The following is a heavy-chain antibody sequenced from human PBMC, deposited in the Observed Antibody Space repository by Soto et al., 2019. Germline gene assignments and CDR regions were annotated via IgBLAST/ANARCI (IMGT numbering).Heavy chain of an antibody. J-gene: IGHJ3*01. CDR3: VRMGHYTL. CDR2: MNPNSGNT. Sequence: QVQLVQSGAEVKKPGASVKVSCKASGYTYTSYDINWVRQATGQGLEWMGWMNPNSGNTGYTQKFQGRVTMTRTTSITTAYMELSSLTSDDTAGYYCVRMGHYTLWGQGTMVTVSS. CDR1: GYTYTSYD. V-gene: IGHV1-8*01. D-gene: IGHD2-2*02.